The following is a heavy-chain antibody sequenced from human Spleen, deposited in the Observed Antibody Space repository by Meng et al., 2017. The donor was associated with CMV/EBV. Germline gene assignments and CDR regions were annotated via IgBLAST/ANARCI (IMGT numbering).Heavy chain of an antibody. Sequence: SETLSLTCTVSGGSISSYYWSWIRQPPGKGLEWIGYIYYSGSTYYNPSLKSRVTISVDTSKNQFSLKLSSVTAADTAVYYCASYSVFGVVSWFDPWGQGTLVTVSS. D-gene: IGHD3-3*01. CDR1: GGSISSYY. J-gene: IGHJ5*02. CDR2: IYYSGST. CDR3: ASYSVFGVVSWFDP. V-gene: IGHV4-59*08.